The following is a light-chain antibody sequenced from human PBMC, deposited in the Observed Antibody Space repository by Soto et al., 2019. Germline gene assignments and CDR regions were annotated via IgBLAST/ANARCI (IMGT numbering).Light chain of an antibody. CDR2: GAS. V-gene: IGKV3-20*01. CDR1: QSVSSSY. J-gene: IGKJ1*01. CDR3: HQYGGSPRT. Sequence: EIVLTQSPGTLSLSPGERATLSCRASQSVSSSYLAWYQQKPGQAPRLLIYGASSRATGIPDRFSGSGFGTGFTLNISRLEPEDFAVYYCHQYGGSPRTLGQGTKVEIK.